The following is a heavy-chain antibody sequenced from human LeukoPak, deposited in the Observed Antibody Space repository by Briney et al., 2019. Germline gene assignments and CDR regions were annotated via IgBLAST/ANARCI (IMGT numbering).Heavy chain of an antibody. D-gene: IGHD1-1*01. CDR1: GFPFSSYW. V-gene: IGHV3-7*01. J-gene: IGHJ4*02. Sequence: GGSLRLSCAASGFPFSSYWMSWVRQAPGKGLEWVANIKQDGSDKYYVDSVKGRFTISRDNAKNSLYLQVNSLRADDTAVYYCARLTGTTGFDYWDQGILVTVSS. CDR3: ARLTGTTGFDY. CDR2: IKQDGSDK.